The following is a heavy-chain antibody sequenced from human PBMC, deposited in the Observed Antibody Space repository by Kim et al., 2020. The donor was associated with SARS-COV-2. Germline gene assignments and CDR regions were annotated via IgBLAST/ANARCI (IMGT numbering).Heavy chain of an antibody. CDR2: ISGSGGST. CDR1: GFTFSSYS. J-gene: IGHJ5*02. D-gene: IGHD3-10*01. Sequence: GGSLRLSCAASGFTFSSYSMSWVRQAPGKGLEWVSAISGSGGSTYYADPVKGRFTISRDNSKNTLYLQMNSLRAEDTAVYYCAKVLSRAPVRGVSWFDPWGQRTLVTVSS. CDR3: AKVLSRAPVRGVSWFDP. V-gene: IGHV3-23*01.